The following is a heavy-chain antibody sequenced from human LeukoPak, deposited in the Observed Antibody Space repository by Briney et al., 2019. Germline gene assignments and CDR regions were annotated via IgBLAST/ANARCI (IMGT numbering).Heavy chain of an antibody. CDR2: IIPIFGTA. V-gene: IGHV1-69*05. CDR1: GGTFSSYA. J-gene: IGHJ4*02. Sequence: VASVKVSCKASGGTFSSYAISWVRQAPGKGLEWMGRIIPIFGTANYAQKYQGRVTITTDESTSTAYMELSSLRSEDTAVYYCARAWADYYDSSGYSNWGQGTLVTVSS. D-gene: IGHD3-22*01. CDR3: ARAWADYYDSSGYSN.